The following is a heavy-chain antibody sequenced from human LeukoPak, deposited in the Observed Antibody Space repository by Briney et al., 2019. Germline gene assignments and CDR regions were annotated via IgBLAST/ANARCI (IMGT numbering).Heavy chain of an antibody. Sequence: GRSLRLSCAASGFTFSSYAMHWVRQAPGKGLEWVAVISYDGSNKYYADSVKGRFTISRDNSKNTLYLQMNSLRAEDTAVYYCARDPYYYDSSGYPFYWGRGTLVTVSS. D-gene: IGHD3-22*01. CDR1: GFTFSSYA. CDR3: ARDPYYYDSSGYPFY. CDR2: ISYDGSNK. J-gene: IGHJ4*02. V-gene: IGHV3-30-3*01.